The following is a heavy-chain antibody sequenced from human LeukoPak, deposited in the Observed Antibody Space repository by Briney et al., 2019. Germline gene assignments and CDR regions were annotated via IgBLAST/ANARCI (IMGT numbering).Heavy chain of an antibody. V-gene: IGHV3-21*01. CDR3: ARAMATATNTWFDP. CDR2: ISSSSSYI. D-gene: IGHD1-26*01. Sequence: GGSLRLSCAASGFTFSSYSMNWVRQAPGKGLEWVSSISSSSSYIYYADSVKGRFTISRGNAKNSLYLQMNSLRAEDTAVYYCARAMATATNTWFDPWGQGTLVTVSS. CDR1: GFTFSSYS. J-gene: IGHJ5*02.